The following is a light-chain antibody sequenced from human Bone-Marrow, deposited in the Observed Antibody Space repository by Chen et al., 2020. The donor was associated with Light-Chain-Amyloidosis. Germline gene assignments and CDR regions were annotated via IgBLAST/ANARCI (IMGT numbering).Light chain of an antibody. CDR3: QSAESSGTYEVI. CDR2: RET. J-gene: IGLJ2*01. Sequence: SYELTQPPSVSVSPGQTARITCSGDDLPTKYAYWYQQKPGQAPVLVIHRETERPSGISKRFSGSSAGKTGTLNIRGVQAEDEADYHCQSAESSGTYEVIFGGGTKLTVL. V-gene: IGLV3-25*03. CDR1: DLPTKY.